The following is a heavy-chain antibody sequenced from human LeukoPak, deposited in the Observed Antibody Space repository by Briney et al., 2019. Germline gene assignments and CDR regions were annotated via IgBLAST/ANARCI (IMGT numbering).Heavy chain of an antibody. CDR1: GYSISSGYY. J-gene: IGHJ6*03. D-gene: IGHD3-9*01. CDR2: IYHSGIT. CDR3: ARRSYDILTGYYYYYMDV. V-gene: IGHV4-38-2*02. Sequence: SQTLSLTCTVSGYSISSGYYWGWIRQPPGKGLEWIGSIYHSGITYYNPSLKSRVTISVDTSKNQFSLKLSSVTAADTAVYYCARRSYDILTGYYYYYMDVWGKGTTVTISS.